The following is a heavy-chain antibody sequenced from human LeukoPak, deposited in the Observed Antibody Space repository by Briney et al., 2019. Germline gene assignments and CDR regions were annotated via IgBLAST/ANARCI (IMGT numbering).Heavy chain of an antibody. J-gene: IGHJ3*02. CDR3: ARRAVANAFDI. CDR1: GYTFTGYY. Sequence: ASVKVSCKASGYTFTGYYMHWVRQAPGQGLEWMGWINAYNGNTNYAQKLQGRVTMTTDTSTSTAYMELRSLRSDDTAVYYCARRAVANAFDIWGQGTMVTVSS. V-gene: IGHV1-18*04. CDR2: INAYNGNT. D-gene: IGHD6-19*01.